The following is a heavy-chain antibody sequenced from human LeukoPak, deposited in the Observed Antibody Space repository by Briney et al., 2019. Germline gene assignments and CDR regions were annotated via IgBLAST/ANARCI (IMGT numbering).Heavy chain of an antibody. CDR3: ARDRGTWNADGFDY. CDR1: GGSISSGSYY. V-gene: IGHV4-61*02. CDR2: IYTSEST. Sequence: PSQTLSLTCTVSGGSISSGSYYWSWIRQPAGKGLEWIGRIYTSESTNYNPSLKSRVTISVDTSKNQFSLKLSSVTAADTAVYYCARDRGTWNADGFDYWGQGTLVTVSS. D-gene: IGHD1-1*01. J-gene: IGHJ4*02.